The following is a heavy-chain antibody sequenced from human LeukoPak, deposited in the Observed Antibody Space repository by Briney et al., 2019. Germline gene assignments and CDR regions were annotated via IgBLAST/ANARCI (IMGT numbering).Heavy chain of an antibody. CDR3: ARVFMAPEDNSLSDY. CDR1: GYTFTGYY. CDR2: INPNSGGT. J-gene: IGHJ4*02. V-gene: IGHV1-2*02. Sequence: ASVKVSCKASGYTFTGYYMHWVRQAPGQGLEWMGWINPNSGGTNYAQKFQGRVTMTRDTSISTAYMELSRLRSDDTAVYYCARVFMAPEDNSLSDYWGQGTLVTVSS. D-gene: IGHD1-1*01.